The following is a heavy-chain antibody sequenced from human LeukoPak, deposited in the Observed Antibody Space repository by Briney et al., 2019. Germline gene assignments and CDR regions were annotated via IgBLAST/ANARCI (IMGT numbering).Heavy chain of an antibody. CDR2: IGTAGDT. CDR3: ARGKDTAMGRGYYYYYMDV. J-gene: IGHJ6*03. CDR1: GFTFSSYD. D-gene: IGHD5-18*01. Sequence: PGGSLRLSCAASGFTFSSYDMHWVRQATGKGLEWVSAIGTAGDTYYPGSVKGRFTISIENAKNSLYLQMNSLRAGDTAVYYCARGKDTAMGRGYYYYYMDVWGKGTTVTVSS. V-gene: IGHV3-13*01.